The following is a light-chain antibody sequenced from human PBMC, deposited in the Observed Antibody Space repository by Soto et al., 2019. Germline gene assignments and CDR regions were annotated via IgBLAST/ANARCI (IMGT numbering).Light chain of an antibody. J-gene: IGKJ1*01. CDR2: DAS. CDR1: QSFRTY. Sequence: EIVLTQSPVTLSLSPGERATLSCRASQSFRTYLAWYQVKPGQAPRLLIYDASRRAFGVPARFSGSVSLTDFTLTFSSLQSENFAVYYCQRLHNWPRTFGQGTKV. V-gene: IGKV3D-15*01. CDR3: QRLHNWPRT.